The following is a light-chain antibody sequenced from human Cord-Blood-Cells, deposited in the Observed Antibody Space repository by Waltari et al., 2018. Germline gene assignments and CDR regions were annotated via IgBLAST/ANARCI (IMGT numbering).Light chain of an antibody. CDR2: EVS. J-gene: IGLJ1*01. Sequence: QSALTQPASVSGSPGQSVTISCTGTSSDVGGYNYVSWYQQHPGNAPKLMIYEVSNRPSGVANLFSGSKSGNTASLTISGRQAEDEADYYCSSYTSSSTPYVFGTGTKVTVL. CDR3: SSYTSSSTPYV. V-gene: IGLV2-14*01. CDR1: SSDVGGYNY.